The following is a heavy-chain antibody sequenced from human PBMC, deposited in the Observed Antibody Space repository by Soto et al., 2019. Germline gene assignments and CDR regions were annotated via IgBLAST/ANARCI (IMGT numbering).Heavy chain of an antibody. J-gene: IGHJ2*01. Sequence: QVQLQESGPGLVKSSETLSLTCTVSGGSISSYQWSWIRQPPGKGLEWIGYIYYSGCADYTPSLRSRVTMSVDTSRDQFSLDLDSVTAADTAVYDCARRPDYGDYWYFDLWVRGPLVIVSS. D-gene: IGHD4-17*01. CDR2: IYYSGCA. CDR3: ARRPDYGDYWYFDL. CDR1: GGSISSYQ. V-gene: IGHV4-59*08.